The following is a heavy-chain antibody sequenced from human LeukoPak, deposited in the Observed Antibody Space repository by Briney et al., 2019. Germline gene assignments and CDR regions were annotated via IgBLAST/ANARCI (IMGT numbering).Heavy chain of an antibody. D-gene: IGHD2-15*01. CDR2: ISYDGSNK. CDR1: GFTFSSYA. J-gene: IGHJ3*02. Sequence: PGRSLRLSCAASGFTFSSYAMHWVRQAPGKGLEWVAVISYDGSNKYYADSVKGRFTISRDNSKYTLYLQMNSLRAEDTAVYYCARDGDSGGFFDIWGQGTMVTVSS. CDR3: ARDGDSGGFFDI. V-gene: IGHV3-30-3*01.